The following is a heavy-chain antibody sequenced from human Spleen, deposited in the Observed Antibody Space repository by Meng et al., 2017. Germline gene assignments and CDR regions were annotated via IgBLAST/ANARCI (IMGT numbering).Heavy chain of an antibody. CDR2: IYHIGST. D-gene: IGHD1-26*01. CDR3: ARDGVVGAVNWFDP. CDR1: GGSISSSKL. Sequence: QFRRRESDPGWCNPLGTLALTCADSGGSISSSKLWRWVRAPPGKARELIGEIYHIGSTNYNPSLKSRVTISVDKSKNQFYLKLSSVTAADTAVYYCARDGVVGAVNWFDPWGQGTLVTVSS. J-gene: IGHJ5*02. V-gene: IGHV4-4*02.